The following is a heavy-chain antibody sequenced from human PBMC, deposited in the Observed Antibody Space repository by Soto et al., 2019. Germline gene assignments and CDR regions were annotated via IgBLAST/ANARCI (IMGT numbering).Heavy chain of an antibody. Sequence: EVQLLESGGDSVQPGGTLRLSCAASGFTFSRYALSWVRQAPGKGLEWVSAISGSGGSTYYYAHSVKGRFTISRDNSKNTLYLQMNRLRAQDTAVYYCAKAPLRLAFSYNYSGMVVWGQGTTVTVSS. D-gene: IGHD2-21*01. CDR2: ISGSGGST. J-gene: IGHJ6*02. CDR3: AKAPLRLAFSYNYSGMVV. V-gene: IGHV3-23*01. CDR1: GFTFSRYA.